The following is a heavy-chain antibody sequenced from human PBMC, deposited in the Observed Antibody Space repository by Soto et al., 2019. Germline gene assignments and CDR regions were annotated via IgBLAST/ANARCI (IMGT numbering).Heavy chain of an antibody. Sequence: GGSLRLSCVASGFTFSSYAMHWVRQAPGKGLEWVAVISYDGSNKYYADSVKGRFTISRDNSKNTLYLQMNSLRAEDTAVYYCPRGKGRSGYSGYDYLGYFDYWVQGTLVTVSS. D-gene: IGHD5-12*01. CDR2: ISYDGSNK. CDR3: PRGKGRSGYSGYDYLGYFDY. J-gene: IGHJ4*02. V-gene: IGHV3-30-3*01. CDR1: GFTFSSYA.